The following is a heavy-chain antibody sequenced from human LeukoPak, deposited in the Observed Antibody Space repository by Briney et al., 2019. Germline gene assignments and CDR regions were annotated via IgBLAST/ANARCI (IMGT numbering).Heavy chain of an antibody. V-gene: IGHV3-30-3*01. D-gene: IGHD6-13*01. J-gene: IGHJ4*02. Sequence: GGSLRLPCAASGFTFSSYAMHWVRQAPGKGLEWVAVISYDGSNKYYADSVKGRFTISRDNSKNTLYLQMNSLRAEDTAVYYCAREQEEAAAGILRYWGQGTLVTVSS. CDR1: GFTFSSYA. CDR3: AREQEEAAAGILRY. CDR2: ISYDGSNK.